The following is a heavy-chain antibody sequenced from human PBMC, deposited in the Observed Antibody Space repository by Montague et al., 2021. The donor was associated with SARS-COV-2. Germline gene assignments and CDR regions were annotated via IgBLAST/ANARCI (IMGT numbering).Heavy chain of an antibody. Sequence: SETLSLTCTVSGASVTTGHYYWSWIRQPPGKGLEWIGEIHHSGSTNYNPSLKSRVTISVDTSKNQFSLKLSSVTAADTAVYYCASATLGITMKVVVMTAIDYYFDYWGQGNLVTVSS. D-gene: IGHD3-22*01. V-gene: IGHV4-61*01. CDR2: IHHSGST. CDR1: GASVTTGHYY. CDR3: ASATLGITMKVVVMTAIDYYFDY. J-gene: IGHJ4*02.